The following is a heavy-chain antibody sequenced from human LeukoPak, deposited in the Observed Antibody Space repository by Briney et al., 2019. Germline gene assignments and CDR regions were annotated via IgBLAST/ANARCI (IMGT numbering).Heavy chain of an antibody. J-gene: IGHJ4*02. CDR2: IKSKTDGGPT. CDR1: GFTFSNAW. D-gene: IGHD1-14*01. V-gene: IGHV3-15*01. CDR3: TTGNTG. Sequence: GGSLRLSCAASGFTFSNAWMSWVRQAPGQGLEWVGRIKSKTDGGPTDYAAPVKGRFTISRDDSKNTLYLQMNSLKTEDTAVYYCTTGNTGWGQGTLVTVSS.